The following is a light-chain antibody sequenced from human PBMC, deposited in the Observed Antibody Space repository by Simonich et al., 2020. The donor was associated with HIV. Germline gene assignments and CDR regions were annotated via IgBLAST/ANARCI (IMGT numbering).Light chain of an antibody. CDR3: QQSYSTPYT. V-gene: IGKV1-39*01. J-gene: IGKJ2*01. Sequence: DIQMTQSPSSLSASVGDRVTSTCRASQSISSYLNWYQQKPGKAPKRLISAASSLQSGVPSRFSGSGSGTDFTLTISSLQPEDFATYYCQQSYSTPYTFGQGPKLEIK. CDR1: QSISSY. CDR2: AAS.